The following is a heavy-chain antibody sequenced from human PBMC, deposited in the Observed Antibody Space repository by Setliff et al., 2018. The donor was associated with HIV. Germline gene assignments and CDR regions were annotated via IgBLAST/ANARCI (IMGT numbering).Heavy chain of an antibody. CDR1: GFTVDDYA. CDR2: ISWDGGST. J-gene: IGHJ4*02. CDR3: AKDYYGSGSYPDY. Sequence: GESLRLSCAASGFTVDDYAMHWVRQGPGKGLEWVSLISWDGGSTHCADSVKGRFTMSRGNSKNSLYLQMNSLRAEDTALYYCAKDYYGSGSYPDYWGQGTQVTVSS. D-gene: IGHD3-10*01. V-gene: IGHV3-43D*04.